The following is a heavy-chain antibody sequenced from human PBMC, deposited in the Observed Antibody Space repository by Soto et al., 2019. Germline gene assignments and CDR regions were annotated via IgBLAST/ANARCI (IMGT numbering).Heavy chain of an antibody. CDR2: ISWDGGST. CDR1: GFTFDDYT. J-gene: IGHJ3*02. V-gene: IGHV3-43*01. D-gene: IGHD3-16*01. CDR3: AKARLNLFGDKYAFDI. Sequence: GGSLRLSCAASGFTFDDYTMHWVRQAPGKGLEWVSLISWDGGSTYYADSVKGRFTIARDNSKNSLYLQMISLRTEDAALYYSAKARLNLFGDKYAFDIWGQGTMVTVSS.